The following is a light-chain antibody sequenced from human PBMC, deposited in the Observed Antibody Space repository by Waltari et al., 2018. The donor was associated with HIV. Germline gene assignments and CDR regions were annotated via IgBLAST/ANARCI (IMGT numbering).Light chain of an antibody. CDR3: QQYNSLPT. J-gene: IGKJ4*01. CDR2: KAS. V-gene: IGKV1-5*03. Sequence: DIRMTQSPSVLPASVGDRVSITCRASRSADKWVAWYQQKPGKAPRLLIHKASTLQNGVPSRFSGRGSGTEFTLTISSLRPDDFATYYCQQYNSLPTFGGGTEV. CDR1: RSADKW.